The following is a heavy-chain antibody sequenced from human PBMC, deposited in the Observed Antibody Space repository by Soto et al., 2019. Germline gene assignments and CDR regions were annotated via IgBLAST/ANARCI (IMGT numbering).Heavy chain of an antibody. CDR1: GFSLTTRPVG. D-gene: IGHD3-16*01. J-gene: IGHJ4*02. CDR2: IYWDDDK. CDR3: AHRRDYDGSWNEGVFDY. Sequence: QITLKESGPTLVKPTQTLTLTCTFSGFSLTTRPVGVGWVRQPPGKALEWLAFIYWDDDKRYSPSLRSSLTVTKDTPQTQVVLTVPNMDPVDTATYYCAHRRDYDGSWNEGVFDYWGQGILVTVSS. V-gene: IGHV2-5*02.